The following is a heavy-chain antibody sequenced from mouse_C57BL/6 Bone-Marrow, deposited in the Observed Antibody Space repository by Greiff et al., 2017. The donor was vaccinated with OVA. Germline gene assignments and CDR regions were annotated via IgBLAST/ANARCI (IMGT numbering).Heavy chain of an antibody. CDR1: GYTFTDYN. CDR3: ARGIYYGNHEGFAY. J-gene: IGHJ3*01. Sequence: EVQLQQSGPELVKPGASVKIPCKASGYTFTDYNMDWVKQSHGKSLEWIGDINPNNGGTIYNQKFKGKATLTVDKSSSTAYMELRSLTSEDTAVYYCARGIYYGNHEGFAYWGQGTLVTVSA. V-gene: IGHV1-18*01. D-gene: IGHD2-1*01. CDR2: INPNNGGT.